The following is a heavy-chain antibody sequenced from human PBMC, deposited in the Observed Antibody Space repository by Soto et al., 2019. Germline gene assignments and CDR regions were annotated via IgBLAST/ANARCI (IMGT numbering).Heavy chain of an antibody. CDR2: IIPMFGST. CDR1: GGTVSTHG. V-gene: IGHV1-69*18. D-gene: IGHD3-10*01. CDR3: ARESSGVTHFDY. J-gene: IGHJ4*02. Sequence: QVQLVQSGAEVKKPGSSVKVSCQASGGTVSTHGISWVRQAPGQGLEWLGRIIPMFGSTNYAQKFQGRVTITADESTSTVYMDLSSLRSEDTAVYYCARESSGVTHFDYWGQGSLVTVSS.